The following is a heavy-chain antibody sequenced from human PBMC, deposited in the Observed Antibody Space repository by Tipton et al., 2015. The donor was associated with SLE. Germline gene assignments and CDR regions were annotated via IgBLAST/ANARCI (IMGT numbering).Heavy chain of an antibody. CDR2: IYYTGST. D-gene: IGHD2-21*01. J-gene: IGHJ4*02. CDR3: VRQRLWSDY. V-gene: IGHV4-39*01. Sequence: TLSLTCNVSGGSINRSTYYWGWIRQPPGKGLEWIGSIYYTGSTFYNPSLRSRVTISIDTSKSHFSLKLTSVTATDTAVYYCVRQRLWSDYWGQGNLVTVSS. CDR1: GGSINRSTYY.